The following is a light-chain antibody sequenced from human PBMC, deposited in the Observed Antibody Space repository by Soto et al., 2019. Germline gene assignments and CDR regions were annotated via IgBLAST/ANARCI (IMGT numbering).Light chain of an antibody. CDR2: DAS. V-gene: IGKV3-11*01. J-gene: IGKJ4*01. Sequence: EIVLTQSPATLSLSPGERATLSCRASQSITRYLAWYQQKPGQAPRLLIYDASNRATGIPARFSGSGSGTDFTLTISSLEPEDFAVYYCHQRSNWPITFGGGPKVEIK. CDR1: QSITRY. CDR3: HQRSNWPIT.